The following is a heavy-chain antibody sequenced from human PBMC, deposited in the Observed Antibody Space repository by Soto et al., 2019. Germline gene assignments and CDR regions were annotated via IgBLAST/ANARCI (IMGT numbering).Heavy chain of an antibody. D-gene: IGHD3-16*01. CDR1: GYSFTSYG. J-gene: IGHJ3*01. V-gene: IGHV1-18*01. CDR2: ISAYYGNT. Sequence: QVQLVQSGAEVKKPGASVKVSCKASGYSFTSYGISWVRRAPGQGFEWMEWISAYYGNTYYAQRLQGSVTMTTDTSTTTTYMDLRSLRSDDTAVYYCARDIRYVSGSYFRDDFDFWGQGTMVTVSS. CDR3: ARDIRYVSGSYFRDDFDF.